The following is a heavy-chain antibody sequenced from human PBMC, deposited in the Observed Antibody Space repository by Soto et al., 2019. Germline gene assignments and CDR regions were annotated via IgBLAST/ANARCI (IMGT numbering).Heavy chain of an antibody. D-gene: IGHD5-12*01. V-gene: IGHV1-69*13. CDR1: GGTFSSYA. CDR3: ARGLAGRDGYNGQIDY. J-gene: IGHJ4*02. Sequence: ASVKVSCKASGGTFSSYAISWVRQAPGQGLEWMGGIIPIFGTANYAQKFQGRVTITADESTSTAYMELSSLRSEDTAVYYCARGLAGRDGYNGQIDYWGQGTLVTVSS. CDR2: IIPIFGTA.